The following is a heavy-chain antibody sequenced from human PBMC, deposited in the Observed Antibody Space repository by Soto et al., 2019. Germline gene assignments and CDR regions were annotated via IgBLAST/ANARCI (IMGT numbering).Heavy chain of an antibody. J-gene: IGHJ6*02. Sequence: GGSLRLSCAASGFTFSSYAMSWVRQAPGKGLEWVSAISGSGGSTYYADSVKGRFTISRDNSKNTLYLQMNSLRAEDTAVYYCAKDRIAAAVGTEYDMDDWGQGTTLTVSS. CDR1: GFTFSSYA. D-gene: IGHD6-13*01. CDR2: ISGSGGST. CDR3: AKDRIAAAVGTEYDMDD. V-gene: IGHV3-23*01.